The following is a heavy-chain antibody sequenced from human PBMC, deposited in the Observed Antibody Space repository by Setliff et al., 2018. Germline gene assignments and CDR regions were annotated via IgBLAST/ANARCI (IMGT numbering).Heavy chain of an antibody. CDR3: ARESVPVPAGYGMDV. V-gene: IGHV1-46*01. Sequence: ASVKVSCKASGYAFSGYYIHWVRQAPGQGLDWMGVLNPRGGGTEFAEKFQGRLTVTRDTSTSTVYMELSSLRSEDTAVYYCARESVPVPAGYGMDVWGQGTTVTVSS. J-gene: IGHJ6*02. CDR1: GYAFSGYY. CDR2: LNPRGGGT. D-gene: IGHD2-2*01.